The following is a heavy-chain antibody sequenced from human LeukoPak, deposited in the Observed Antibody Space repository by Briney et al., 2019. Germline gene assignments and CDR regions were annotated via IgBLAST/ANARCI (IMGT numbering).Heavy chain of an antibody. J-gene: IGHJ5*02. Sequence: PGGSLRLSCAASGFTFSSYGMHWVRQAPGKGLEWVAVISYDGSNKYYADSVKGRFTISRDNSKNTLYLQMNSLRAEDTAVYYCAKDLVPGIAAAGQVDWFDPWGQGTLVTVSS. CDR2: ISYDGSNK. CDR3: AKDLVPGIAAAGQVDWFDP. CDR1: GFTFSSYG. D-gene: IGHD6-13*01. V-gene: IGHV3-30*18.